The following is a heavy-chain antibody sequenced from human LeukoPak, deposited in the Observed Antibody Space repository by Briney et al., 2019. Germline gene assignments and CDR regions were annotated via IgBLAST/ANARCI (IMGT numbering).Heavy chain of an antibody. CDR1: GYTFTSYY. V-gene: IGHV1-46*01. CDR2: INPSGGST. Sequence: APVKPSCKASGYTFTSYYMHWVRQAPGQGLEWTGIINPSGGSTTYAQKFQGRVTVTRDTSTSTVYMELSSLRSEDTAVYYCARAPRTGDYAFDIWGQETMGTVSS. D-gene: IGHD7-27*01. J-gene: IGHJ3*02. CDR3: ARAPRTGDYAFDI.